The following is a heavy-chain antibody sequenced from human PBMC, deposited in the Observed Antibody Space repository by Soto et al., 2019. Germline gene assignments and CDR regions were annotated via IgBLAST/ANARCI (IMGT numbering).Heavy chain of an antibody. D-gene: IGHD3-10*01. CDR1: GGSISSGDYY. CDR3: ARVGYYYGSGSFDY. CDR2: IYYSGST. Sequence: PSETLSLTCTVSGGSISSGDYYWSWIRQPPGKGLEWIGYIYYSGSTYYNPSLKSRVTISVDTPKNQFSLKLSSVTAADTAVYYCARVGYYYGSGSFDYWGQGTLVTVSS. V-gene: IGHV4-30-4*01. J-gene: IGHJ4*02.